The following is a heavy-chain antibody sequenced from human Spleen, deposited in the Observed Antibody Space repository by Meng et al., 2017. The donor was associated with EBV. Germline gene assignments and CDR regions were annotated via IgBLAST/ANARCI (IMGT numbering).Heavy chain of an antibody. CDR1: GYPFTSYG. J-gene: IGHJ4*02. Sequence: VRFGYELQKPGASVKVSCKTSGYPFTSYGLSRVPQAPGQGLEWMGWISPHNDDTNYAQNLQGRLTMTKDTSTSTVYMEPRGLRSDDTAVYYFARAAATVDFWGQGTLVTVSS. CDR2: ISPHNDDT. CDR3: ARAAATVDF. V-gene: IGHV1-18*01. D-gene: IGHD4-17*01.